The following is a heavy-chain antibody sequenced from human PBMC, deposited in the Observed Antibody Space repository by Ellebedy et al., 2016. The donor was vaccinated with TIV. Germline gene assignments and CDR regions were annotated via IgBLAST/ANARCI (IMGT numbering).Heavy chain of an antibody. D-gene: IGHD3-16*01. CDR2: IYSGGST. V-gene: IGHV3-66*01. J-gene: IGHJ4*02. Sequence: GGSLRLSCAASGFTFTSYGMHWVRQAPGKGLEWVSIIYSGGSTYYADSVKGRFTISRDNSKNSLYLQMNSLRAEDTAVYYCAGRGGSNTFDYWGQGTLVTVSS. CDR1: GFTFTSYG. CDR3: AGRGGSNTFDY.